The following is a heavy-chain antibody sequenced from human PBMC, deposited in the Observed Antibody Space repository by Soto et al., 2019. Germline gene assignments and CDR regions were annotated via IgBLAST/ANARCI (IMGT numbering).Heavy chain of an antibody. D-gene: IGHD3-10*01. CDR3: ARDSGYVSGASVNHDLDS. CDR1: GFTFGSYW. CDR2: TKMDASEK. Sequence: EVQLVESGGGLVQPGGSLRLSCAASGFTFGSYWMRWVRKAPGTGREWLATTKMDASEKKYVDSVKGRFTMSSDHAKNSLYLQIDSLRAEPTAVYYCARDSGYVSGASVNHDLDSRGHGTVVTVSS. V-gene: IGHV3-7*01. J-gene: IGHJ5*01.